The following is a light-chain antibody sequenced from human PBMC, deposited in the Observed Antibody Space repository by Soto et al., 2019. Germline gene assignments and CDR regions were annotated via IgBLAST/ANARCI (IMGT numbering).Light chain of an antibody. CDR3: CSYAGSYIYV. J-gene: IGLJ1*01. Sequence: QSALTQPRSVSGSPGQSVTISCTGTSSDVGGYNYVSWYQQHPGKAPKLMIYDVSKRPSGVPDRFSGSKSDNTASLTISGLQAEDEADYFCCSYAGSYIYVFGTGTQLTVL. CDR1: SSDVGGYNY. CDR2: DVS. V-gene: IGLV2-11*01.